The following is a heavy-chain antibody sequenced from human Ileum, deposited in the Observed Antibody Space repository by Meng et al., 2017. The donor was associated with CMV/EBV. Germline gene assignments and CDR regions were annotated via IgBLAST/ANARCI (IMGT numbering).Heavy chain of an antibody. Sequence: ASGYTFTSYAVNWVRQAPGQGLEWMGWITTNTGNPTYAQGFTGRFVFSLDTSVSTAYLQISNLKAEGTAVYYCARKIYGSGSYAFDIWGQGTMVTVSS. CDR2: ITTNTGNP. V-gene: IGHV7-4-1*02. CDR1: GYTFTSYA. D-gene: IGHD3-10*01. CDR3: ARKIYGSGSYAFDI. J-gene: IGHJ3*02.